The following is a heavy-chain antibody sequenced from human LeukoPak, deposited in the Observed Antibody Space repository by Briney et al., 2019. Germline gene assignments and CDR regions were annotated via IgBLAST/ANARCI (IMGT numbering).Heavy chain of an antibody. CDR1: GGSISSYY. CDR2: IYYSGST. CDR3: ARDSGSCSGGSCYYYYGMDV. D-gene: IGHD2-15*01. V-gene: IGHV4-59*01. J-gene: IGHJ6*02. Sequence: SETLSLTCTVSGGSISSYYWSWIRQPPGKGLEWIGYIYYSGSTNHNPSLKSRVTISVDTSKNQFSLKLSSVTAADTAVYYCARDSGSCSGGSCYYYYGMDVWGQGTTVTVSS.